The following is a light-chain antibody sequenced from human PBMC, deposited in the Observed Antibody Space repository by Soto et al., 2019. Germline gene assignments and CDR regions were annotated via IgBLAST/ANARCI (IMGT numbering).Light chain of an antibody. CDR1: QSVSSRS. J-gene: IGKJ5*01. V-gene: IGKV3-20*01. Sequence: EIVLTQSPGTLSLSSGERATLSCRASQSVSSRSLAWYQQKPGQAPRLLIYGASSRATGIPARFSGSGSGTEFTLTISSLQPEDFATYYCQQSYSPPPVTFGQGTRLEIK. CDR2: GAS. CDR3: QQSYSPPPVT.